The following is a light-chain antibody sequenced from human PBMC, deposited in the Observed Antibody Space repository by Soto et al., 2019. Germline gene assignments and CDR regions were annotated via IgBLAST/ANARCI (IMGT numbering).Light chain of an antibody. CDR2: DAS. V-gene: IGKV3-11*01. CDR1: QSFRSY. Sequence: TQSPPNLSISRPGRATVCCGASQSFRSYLAWYQQKPGQAPRLLIYDASNRATGIPARFSGSGSGTDFTLTIISLEPEDFAVYYCQQRSNWRTLGQGTKV. J-gene: IGKJ1*01. CDR3: QQRSNWRT.